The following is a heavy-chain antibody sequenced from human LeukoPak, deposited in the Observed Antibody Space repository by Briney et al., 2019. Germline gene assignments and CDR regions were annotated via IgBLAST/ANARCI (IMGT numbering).Heavy chain of an antibody. CDR3: ARGPYYMDV. J-gene: IGHJ6*03. CDR2: ISISGSTI. Sequence: GGTLRLSCAASGFTFSDYYMSWIPQAPGKGLEWVSDISISGSTIYYADSVKGRFTICRDNARNSLYLQMHSLRAEDTAVYCCARGPYYMDVWGKGTTVTVSS. V-gene: IGHV3-11*04. CDR1: GFTFSDYY.